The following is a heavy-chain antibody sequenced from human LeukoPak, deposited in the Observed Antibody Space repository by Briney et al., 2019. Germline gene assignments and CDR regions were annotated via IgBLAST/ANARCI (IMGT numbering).Heavy chain of an antibody. CDR3: ARVGCSGGSCYQHFYYYYYGMDV. J-gene: IGHJ6*02. Sequence: SETLSLTCTVSGGSISSYYWSWIRQPPGKGLGWIGYIYYSGSTNYNPSLKSRVTMSVDTSKNQFSLKLSSVTAADTAVYYCARVGCSGGSCYQHFYYYYYGMDVWGQGTTVTVSS. V-gene: IGHV4-59*12. CDR1: GGSISSYY. D-gene: IGHD2-15*01. CDR2: IYYSGST.